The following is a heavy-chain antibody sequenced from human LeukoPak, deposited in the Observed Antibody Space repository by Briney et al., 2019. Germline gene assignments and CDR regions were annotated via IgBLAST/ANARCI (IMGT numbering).Heavy chain of an antibody. CDR2: IYTSGST. V-gene: IGHV4-4*07. J-gene: IGHJ3*02. CDR3: ARDKSRTYGSADAFDI. Sequence: PSETLSLTCTVSGGSLSSYYWNWIRQPAGKGLEWIGRIYTSGSTNYNPSLKSRVTMSVDTSKNQFSLKLSSVTAADTAVYYCARDKSRTYGSADAFDIWGQGTMVTVSS. D-gene: IGHD3-10*01. CDR1: GGSLSSYY.